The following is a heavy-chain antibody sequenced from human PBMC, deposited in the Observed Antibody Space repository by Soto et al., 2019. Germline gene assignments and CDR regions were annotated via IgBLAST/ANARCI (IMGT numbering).Heavy chain of an antibody. Sequence: QVHLVQSGVEVKNPGASVQVSCKASGYSFTAYGFNWVRQAPGQGLEWMGYISVYNGKKYYAQKFRGRVTLTTDTSTSTAYMELMSLRSDDTAVYYWARDNDPGRRFDYWGQGTLVTVSS. CDR1: GYSFTAYG. D-gene: IGHD6-6*01. CDR3: ARDNDPGRRFDY. V-gene: IGHV1-18*04. J-gene: IGHJ4*02. CDR2: ISVYNGKK.